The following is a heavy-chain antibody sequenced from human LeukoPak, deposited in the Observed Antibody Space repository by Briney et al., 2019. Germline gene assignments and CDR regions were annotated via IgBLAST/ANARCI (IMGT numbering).Heavy chain of an antibody. CDR1: GDSINNYY. CDR3: ARGQKYRNGYTVTELGSGYFDY. Sequence: SETLSLTCTVSGDSINNYYWSWIRQPPGKGLEWIGNINYSGSSNSNPSLKSRATISVDTSKNQFSLTLSSVTAADTAVYYCARGQKYRNGYTVTELGSGYFDYWGQGTLVTVSS. D-gene: IGHD5-18*01. CDR2: INYSGSS. J-gene: IGHJ4*02. V-gene: IGHV4-59*01.